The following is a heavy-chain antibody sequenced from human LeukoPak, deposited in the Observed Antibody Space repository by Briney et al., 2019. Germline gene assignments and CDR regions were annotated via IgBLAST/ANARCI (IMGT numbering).Heavy chain of an antibody. V-gene: IGHV4-61*02. D-gene: IGHD6-13*01. CDR2: IYTSGST. Sequence: PSETLSLTCTVSGGSISSGSYYWSWIRQPAGKGLEWIGRIYTSGSTNYNPSLKSRVTISVDTSKNQFSLKLSSVTAADTAVYYCAGRIAAAGAFDYWGQGTLVTVSS. CDR3: AGRIAAAGAFDY. CDR1: GGSISSGSYY. J-gene: IGHJ4*02.